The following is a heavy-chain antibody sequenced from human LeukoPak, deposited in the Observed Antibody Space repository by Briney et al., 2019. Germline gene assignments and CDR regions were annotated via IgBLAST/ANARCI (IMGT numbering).Heavy chain of an antibody. V-gene: IGHV4-59*01. CDR1: GGSFSDYY. CDR3: ARTSRHYYGSGKNLTPWPAGLDV. Sequence: SETLSLTCTVSGGSFSDYYRTWIRQPPGKGLEWIGYSGSAKYNPSLKSRVTISTDTSKRHFSLTLSNVTAADTAVYYCARTSRHYYGSGKNLTPWPAGLDVWGPGTTVTVS. D-gene: IGHD3-10*01. J-gene: IGHJ6*02. CDR2: SGSA.